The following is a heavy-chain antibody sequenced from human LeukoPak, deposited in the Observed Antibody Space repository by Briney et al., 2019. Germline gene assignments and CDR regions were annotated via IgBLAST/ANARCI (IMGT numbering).Heavy chain of an antibody. J-gene: IGHJ4*02. Sequence: ASVTVSCKTSAYIFTVFYMHWVRQAPGQGLDWMGWINPNSGDTNYAQNFQGRVTMTRDTSISTAYMELSRLTSDDTAVYYCARDGNEAVAGTGAVTYWGQGTLVTVSS. D-gene: IGHD6-19*01. CDR3: ARDGNEAVAGTGAVTY. CDR2: INPNSGDT. CDR1: AYIFTVFY. V-gene: IGHV1-2*02.